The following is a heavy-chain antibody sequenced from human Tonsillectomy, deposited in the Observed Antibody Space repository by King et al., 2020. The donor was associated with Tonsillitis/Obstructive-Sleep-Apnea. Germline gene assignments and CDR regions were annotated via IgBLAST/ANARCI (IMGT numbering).Heavy chain of an antibody. CDR3: AADSGDTMYCSGGSCSPFDI. CDR2: VVVGNGNT. CDR1: GFTFLSSA. V-gene: IGHV1-58*01. J-gene: IGHJ3*02. Sequence: QLVQSGPEVKRPGTSVKVSCKASGFTFLSSAVQWVRHARGLRLEGIGWVVVGNGNTKFAQKFQERVTITRDMSTRTAYMELSSRRSEDTAVYLCAADSGDTMYCSGGSCSPFDIWGQGTMVIVSS. D-gene: IGHD2-15*01.